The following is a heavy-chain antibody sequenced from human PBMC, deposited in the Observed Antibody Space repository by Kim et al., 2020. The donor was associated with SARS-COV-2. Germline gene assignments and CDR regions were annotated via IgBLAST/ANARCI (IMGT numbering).Heavy chain of an antibody. J-gene: IGHJ4*02. Sequence: AASVRCRFTISRDESKSTAYLQMNSLKTEDTAVYYGTRPRYCSSTSCYDYWGQGTLVTVSS. CDR3: TRPRYCSSTSCYDY. V-gene: IGHV3-73*01. D-gene: IGHD2-2*01.